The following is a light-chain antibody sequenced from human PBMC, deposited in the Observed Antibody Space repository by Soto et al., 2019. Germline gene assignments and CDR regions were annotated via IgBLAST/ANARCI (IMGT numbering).Light chain of an antibody. Sequence: IQMTQSPSTLSASVGDRVTITCRASQSISSWLAWYQQKPGKAPKLLIYKASSLESGVPSRFSGSGSGTEFTLTISSLQSEDFAVYYCQQYNNWPETLGQGTKVDIK. J-gene: IGKJ1*01. CDR2: KAS. V-gene: IGKV1-5*03. CDR1: QSISSW. CDR3: QQYNNWPET.